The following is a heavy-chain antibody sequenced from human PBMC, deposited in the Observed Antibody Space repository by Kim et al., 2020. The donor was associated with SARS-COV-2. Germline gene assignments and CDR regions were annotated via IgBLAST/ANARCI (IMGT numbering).Heavy chain of an antibody. Sequence: TPSLKSRVTLSVDKSKNQFSLRLSSVTAADTAVYYCARGRRVYSGYDIDYWGQGTLVTVSS. D-gene: IGHD5-12*01. CDR3: ARGRRVYSGYDIDY. V-gene: IGHV4-4*02. J-gene: IGHJ4*02.